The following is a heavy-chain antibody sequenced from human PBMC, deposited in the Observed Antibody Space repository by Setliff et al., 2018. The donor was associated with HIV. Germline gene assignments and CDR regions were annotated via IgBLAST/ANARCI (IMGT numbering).Heavy chain of an antibody. J-gene: IGHJ3*02. Sequence: PSETLSLTCTVSGGSFGTYYWSWIRQPPGKGLEWIGYIFYSGSTNYNPSLKSRVTISVDSSKNQFSLNLTSVTPADTAVYYCARSNSIKGYSYGPDAFDIWGQGTMVTVSS. CDR3: ARSNSIKGYSYGPDAFDI. CDR2: IFYSGST. V-gene: IGHV4-59*01. D-gene: IGHD5-18*01. CDR1: GGSFGTYY.